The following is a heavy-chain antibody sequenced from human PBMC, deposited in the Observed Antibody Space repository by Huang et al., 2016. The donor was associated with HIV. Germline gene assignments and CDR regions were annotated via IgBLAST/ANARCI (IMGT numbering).Heavy chain of an antibody. V-gene: IGHV4-34*02. CDR1: GGSLSCYY. D-gene: IGHD3-10*01. J-gene: IGHJ5*02. CDR2: INHLGSP. Sequence: QVHLQQWGAGLLKSAETLSLTCAVYGGSLSCYYWSWLRQTPGKGLEWIGEINHLGSPNYNPSRKSRVSISMDGSKKQFSLKLRSISDADTAVYFCARDATKNPRGWFDPWGQGTLVTVSS. CDR3: ARDATKNPRGWFDP.